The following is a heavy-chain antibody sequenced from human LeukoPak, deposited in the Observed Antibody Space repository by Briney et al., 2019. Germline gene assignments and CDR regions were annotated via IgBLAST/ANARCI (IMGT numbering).Heavy chain of an antibody. Sequence: ASVKVSCKASGYTFTSYGISWVRQAPGQGLEWMGWISAYNGNTNYAQKLQGRVTMTTDTSTSTAYMELRSLRSDDTAVYYCARAKARAAIVVVPADWFDTWGQGTLVTVSS. J-gene: IGHJ5*02. V-gene: IGHV1-18*04. CDR2: ISAYNGNT. CDR3: ARAKARAAIVVVPADWFDT. D-gene: IGHD2-2*01. CDR1: GYTFTSYG.